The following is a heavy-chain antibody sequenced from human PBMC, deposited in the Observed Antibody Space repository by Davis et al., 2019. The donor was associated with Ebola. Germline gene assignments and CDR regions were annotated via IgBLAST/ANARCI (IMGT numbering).Heavy chain of an antibody. V-gene: IGHV3-33*01. CDR1: GFNFSRHG. D-gene: IGHD5-12*01. CDR2: IWYDGSDK. Sequence: PGGSLRLSCAASGFNFSRHGMHWVRQAPGKGLAWVALIWYDGSDKNYADSVKGRFTISRDNSKNTLFLQMNSLRAEDTAVYQCARVMGYTNSWTDYWGQGTLVTVSS. J-gene: IGHJ4*02. CDR3: ARVMGYTNSWTDY.